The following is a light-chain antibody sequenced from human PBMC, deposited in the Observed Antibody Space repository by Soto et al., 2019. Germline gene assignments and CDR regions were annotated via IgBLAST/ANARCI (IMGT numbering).Light chain of an antibody. CDR3: QQYLSIPYT. J-gene: IGKJ2*01. Sequence: DIVMTQSPDSLAVSLGERATINCKSSQSVLYSSDNQNYLAWYQRKSGQPPKLLIYWASTRESGVPDRFSASGSGTDFTLTISSLQAEDVAVYYCQQYLSIPYTFGQGNSLEVQ. CDR2: WAS. V-gene: IGKV4-1*01. CDR1: QSVLYSSDNQNY.